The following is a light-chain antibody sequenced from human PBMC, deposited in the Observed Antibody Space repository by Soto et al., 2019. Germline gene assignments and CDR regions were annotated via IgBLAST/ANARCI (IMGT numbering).Light chain of an antibody. Sequence: EIVLTQSPATLSSSPGETATLSCRASQYVGSRLAWYQHKPGQAPRLLIYYMSKRATGIPARFSGSGSGTDFTLTISSLAPDDFATYYCQQYSSHSTFGQGTKVDI. J-gene: IGKJ1*01. CDR2: YMS. CDR3: QQYSSHST. CDR1: QYVGSR. V-gene: IGKV3-11*01.